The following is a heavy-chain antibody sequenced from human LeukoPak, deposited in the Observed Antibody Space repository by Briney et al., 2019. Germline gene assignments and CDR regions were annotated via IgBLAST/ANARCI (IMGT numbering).Heavy chain of an antibody. V-gene: IGHV1-69*05. Sequence: GASVKVSCKASGGTFSSYAISWVRQAPGQGLEWMGGIIPIFGTANYAQKFQGRVTITTDESTSTAYMELSSLRAEDTAVYYCARDPPYCSGGSCYRFDYWGQGTLVTVSS. CDR3: ARDPPYCSGGSCYRFDY. D-gene: IGHD2-15*01. CDR1: GGTFSSYA. J-gene: IGHJ4*02. CDR2: IIPIFGTA.